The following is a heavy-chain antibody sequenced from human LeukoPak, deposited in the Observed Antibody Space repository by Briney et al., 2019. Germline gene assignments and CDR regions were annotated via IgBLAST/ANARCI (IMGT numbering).Heavy chain of an antibody. CDR3: VHYDYVWGSYRYPFDY. J-gene: IGHJ4*02. CDR2: IYYSGST. D-gene: IGHD3-16*02. CDR1: GGSISSSSYY. Sequence: PSETLSLTCTASGGSISSSSYYWGWIRQPPGKGLEWIGSIYYSGSTYYNPSLKSRVTISVDTSENQFSLKLSSVTAADTAVYYCVHYDYVWGSYRYPFDYWGQGTLVTVSS. V-gene: IGHV4-39*01.